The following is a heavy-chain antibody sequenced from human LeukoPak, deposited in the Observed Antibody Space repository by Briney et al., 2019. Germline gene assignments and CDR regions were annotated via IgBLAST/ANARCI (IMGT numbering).Heavy chain of an antibody. D-gene: IGHD3-10*01. V-gene: IGHV3-7*05. CDR1: GFSFSSYW. CDR3: TREWYYGFDY. J-gene: IGHJ4*02. Sequence: PGGSLRLSCAVSGFSFSSYWMSWVRQAPGKGPEWVTNINQDGGERYYVDSVKGRFTISRDNAKNSLYLQMNSLRAEDTAVYYCTREWYYGFDYWGQGTLVTVSS. CDR2: INQDGGER.